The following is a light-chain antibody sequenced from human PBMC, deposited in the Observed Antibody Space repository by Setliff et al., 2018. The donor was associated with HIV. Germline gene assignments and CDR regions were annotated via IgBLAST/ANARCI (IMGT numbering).Light chain of an antibody. CDR1: SSNFGAGSD. V-gene: IGLV1-40*01. CDR2: GNN. Sequence: QSVLTQPPSVSGTPGQRVTISCTGSSSNFGAGSDVHWYQQLPGTAPKLLISGNNNRPSGVPDRFSGSKSGTSASLAITGLQAEDEADYYCQSYDSSLSAYVFGTGTKVTVL. CDR3: QSYDSSLSAYV. J-gene: IGLJ1*01.